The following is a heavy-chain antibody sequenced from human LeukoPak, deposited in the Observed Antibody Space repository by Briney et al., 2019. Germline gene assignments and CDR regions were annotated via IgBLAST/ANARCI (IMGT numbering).Heavy chain of an antibody. D-gene: IGHD3-10*01. Sequence: GGSLRLSCAVSGFTVSSNCMSWVRQAPGKGLEWVSVIYSDGSTYSADSVKGRFTISRDNSKNTLYLQINSLRAEDTAVYYCARDRGEVGLGYFQHWGQGTLVTVSS. CDR1: GFTVSSNC. V-gene: IGHV3-53*01. CDR2: IYSDGST. J-gene: IGHJ1*01. CDR3: ARDRGEVGLGYFQH.